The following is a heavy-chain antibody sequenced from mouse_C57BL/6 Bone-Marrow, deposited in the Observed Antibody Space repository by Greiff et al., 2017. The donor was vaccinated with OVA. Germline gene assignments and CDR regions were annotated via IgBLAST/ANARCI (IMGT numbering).Heavy chain of an antibody. Sequence: EVQGVESGGGLVQPKGSLKLSCAASGFSFNTYAMNWVRQAPGKGLEWVARIRSKSNNYATYYADSVKDRFTISRDDSESMLYLQMNNLKTEDTAMYYCVRGQGQLRLDFDYWGQGTTLTVSS. D-gene: IGHD3-2*02. V-gene: IGHV10-1*01. CDR1: GFSFNTYA. J-gene: IGHJ2*01. CDR3: VRGQGQLRLDFDY. CDR2: IRSKSNNYAT.